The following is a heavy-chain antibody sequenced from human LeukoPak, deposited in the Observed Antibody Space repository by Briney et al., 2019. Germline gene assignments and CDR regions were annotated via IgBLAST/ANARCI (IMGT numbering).Heavy chain of an antibody. CDR3: ARGVARTQYSDTSGYAAADH. Sequence: PSETLSLTCAVYGESFSGYYWSWISQPPGKGLEWNGETNQSGNANFNPSLKSRVTISVDTSKNQFSLKLTSVTAAGTAVYYCARGVARTQYSDTSGYAAADHWGLGTLVTVSS. CDR1: GESFSGYY. CDR2: TNQSGNA. D-gene: IGHD3-22*01. J-gene: IGHJ4*02. V-gene: IGHV4-34*01.